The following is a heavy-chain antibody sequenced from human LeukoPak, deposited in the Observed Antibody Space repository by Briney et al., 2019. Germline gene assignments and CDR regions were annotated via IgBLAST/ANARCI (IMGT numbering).Heavy chain of an antibody. Sequence: EALSLTCTVSGGSISSSSYYWGWIRQPPAKGLEWIGSIYYSGSTYYNPSLKSRVTISVDTSKNQFSLKLSSVTAADTAVYYCARLSTATPHAFDIWGQGTMVTVSS. J-gene: IGHJ3*02. CDR3: ARLSTATPHAFDI. CDR2: IYYSGST. V-gene: IGHV4-39*01. D-gene: IGHD4-17*01. CDR1: GGSISSSSYY.